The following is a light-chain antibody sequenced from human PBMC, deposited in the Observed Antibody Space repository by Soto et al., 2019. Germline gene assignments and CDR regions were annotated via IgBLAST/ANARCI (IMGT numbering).Light chain of an antibody. CDR3: CSYAGSVRV. V-gene: IGLV2-11*01. J-gene: IGLJ3*02. CDR1: SSNIGGYNY. Sequence: QSALTQPRSVSGSPGQSVTISCTGTSSNIGGYNYVSWYQQDPGKAPKLMIYDVSRRPSGVPDRFSGSKSGNTASLTISGLQAEDEADYYCCSYAGSVRVFGGGTKLTVL. CDR2: DVS.